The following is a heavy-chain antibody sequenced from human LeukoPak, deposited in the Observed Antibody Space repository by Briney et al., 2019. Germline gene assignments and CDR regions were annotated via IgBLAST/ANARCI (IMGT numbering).Heavy chain of an antibody. CDR1: GYTFTSYD. V-gene: IGHV1-8*03. CDR3: ARGGDYYDSSGYYYEDY. D-gene: IGHD3-22*01. Sequence: ASVKVSCKASGYTFTSYDINWVRQATGRGLEWMGWMNPNSGNTGYAQKFQGRVTITRNTSISTAYMELSSLRSEDTAVYYCARGGDYYDSSGYYYEDYWGQGTLVTVSS. CDR2: MNPNSGNT. J-gene: IGHJ4*02.